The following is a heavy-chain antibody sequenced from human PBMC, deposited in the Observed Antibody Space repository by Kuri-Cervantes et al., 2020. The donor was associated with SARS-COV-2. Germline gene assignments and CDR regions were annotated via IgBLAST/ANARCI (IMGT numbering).Heavy chain of an antibody. J-gene: IGHJ3*02. D-gene: IGHD3-16*02. V-gene: IGHV4-4*07. CDR3: VRDPLGITFGGVIVDAFDI. CDR2: IYTSGST. Sequence: SETLSLTCTVSGGSISSYYWSWIRQPAGKGLEWIGRIYTSGSTNYNPSLKSRVTMSVDTSKNQFSLKLSSVTAADTAVYYCVRDPLGITFGGVIVDAFDIWGQGTMVTVSS. CDR1: GGSISSYY.